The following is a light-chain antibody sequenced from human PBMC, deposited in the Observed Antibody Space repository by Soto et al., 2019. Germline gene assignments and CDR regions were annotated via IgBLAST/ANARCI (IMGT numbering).Light chain of an antibody. CDR3: SSYTSRSTLYV. CDR1: SSDIGGYNY. J-gene: IGLJ1*01. CDR2: EVT. V-gene: IGLV2-14*01. Sequence: QSALTQPASVSGSPGQSITVSCTGTSSDIGGYNYVSWYQQHPGKAPKLMVYEVTNRPSWVSDRFSGSKSGNTASLTISGLQADDEGYYYCSSYTSRSTLYVFGTGTKLTVL.